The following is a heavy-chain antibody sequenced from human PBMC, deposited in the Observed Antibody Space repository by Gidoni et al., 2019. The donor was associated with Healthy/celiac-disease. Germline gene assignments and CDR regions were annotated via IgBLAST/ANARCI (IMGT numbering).Heavy chain of an antibody. V-gene: IGHV4-34*01. D-gene: IGHD6-13*01. CDR3: ARRGVAAAGRRYAFDI. CDR2: INHSGST. Sequence: WIRQPPGKGLEWIGEINHSGSTNYNPSLKSRVTISVDTSKNQFSLKLSSVTAADTAVYYCARRGVAAAGRRYAFDIWGQGTMVTVSS. J-gene: IGHJ3*02.